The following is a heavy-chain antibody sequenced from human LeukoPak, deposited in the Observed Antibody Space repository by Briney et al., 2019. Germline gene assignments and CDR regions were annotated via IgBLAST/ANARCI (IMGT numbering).Heavy chain of an antibody. CDR3: AKDFWGTNYYESSGSFDF. CDR2: INPSGGST. CDR1: GYTFTSYY. Sequence: ASVKVSCTASGYTFTSYYMHWVRQAPGQGLEWMGIINPSGGSTSYAQKFQGRVTMTRDMSTSTVYMELSSLRAEDTAVYYCAKDFWGTNYYESSGSFDFWGQGILVSVSS. D-gene: IGHD3-22*01. J-gene: IGHJ4*02. V-gene: IGHV1-46*01.